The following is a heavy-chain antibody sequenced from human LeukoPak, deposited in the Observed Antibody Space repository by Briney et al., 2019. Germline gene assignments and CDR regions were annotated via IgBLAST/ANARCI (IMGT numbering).Heavy chain of an antibody. CDR2: ISVSGGIT. Sequence: PSETLSLTCAVYGGSFSGYYWSWIRQPPGKGLEWVSAISVSGGITYYADSVKGRFTISRDNSKNTVNLQMNSLRAEDTAVYYCAKASTKASYYFDDWGQGALVTVSS. CDR3: AKASTKASYYFDD. CDR1: GGSFSGYY. V-gene: IGHV3-23*01. J-gene: IGHJ4*02.